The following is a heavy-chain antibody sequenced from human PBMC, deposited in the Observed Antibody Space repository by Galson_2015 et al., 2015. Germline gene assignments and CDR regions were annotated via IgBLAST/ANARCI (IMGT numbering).Heavy chain of an antibody. D-gene: IGHD4-17*01. J-gene: IGHJ4*02. CDR1: RFTFSNYW. CDR3: ARGLGTATVTPLGY. Sequence: PLRLSCAASRFTFSNYWMNWVRQAPGKGLVWVSRINSDGSSTTYADSVKGRFTISRDNAKNTLYLQMNSLRGDDTAVYYCARGLGTATVTPLGYWDQGTLFTFSS. V-gene: IGHV3-74*01. CDR2: INSDGSST.